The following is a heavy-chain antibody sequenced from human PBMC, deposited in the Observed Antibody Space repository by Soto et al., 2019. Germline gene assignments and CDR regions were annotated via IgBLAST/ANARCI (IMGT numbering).Heavy chain of an antibody. V-gene: IGHV5-51*01. Sequence: GESLKISCKGSGYSFTSYWIGWVRQMPGKGLEWMGIIYPGDSDTRYSPSFQGQVTISADKSISTAYLQWSSLKASDTAMYYCAREGAELYCSGGSCYAFDIWGQGTMVTVSS. D-gene: IGHD2-15*01. CDR2: IYPGDSDT. J-gene: IGHJ3*02. CDR3: AREGAELYCSGGSCYAFDI. CDR1: GYSFTSYW.